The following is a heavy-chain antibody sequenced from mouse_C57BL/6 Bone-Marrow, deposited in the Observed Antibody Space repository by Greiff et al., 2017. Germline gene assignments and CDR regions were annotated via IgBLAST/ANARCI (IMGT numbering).Heavy chain of an antibody. CDR1: GFNIKDDY. Sequence: EVQLQQSGAELVRPGASVKLSCTASGFNIKDDYIHWVKQRPEQGLEWIGWIDPEIGDTEYASKFQGKATITSDTASNTAYLQLSSLTSEDTAVYYCSSCDGNYFDFWGQGTPPTVAS. J-gene: IGHJ2*01. CDR2: IDPEIGDT. CDR3: SSCDGNYFDF. D-gene: IGHD2-3*01. V-gene: IGHV14-4*01.